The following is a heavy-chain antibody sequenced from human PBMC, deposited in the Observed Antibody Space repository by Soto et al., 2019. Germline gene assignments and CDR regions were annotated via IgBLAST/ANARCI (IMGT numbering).Heavy chain of an antibody. V-gene: IGHV1-2*02. D-gene: IGHD3-22*01. CDR2: IDPNCGGT. CDR1: GYTFTVYY. Sequence: QVQLVQSGAEVKKPGASMKVSCKASGYTFTVYYMHWVRQAPGQGLEWMGWIDPNCGGTKYAKRFQGRVTMTRDTSINTAYMELGSLRSDDTAVYYCVITYYYDSSGPPGLDAFDIWGQGTMVTVSS. J-gene: IGHJ3*02. CDR3: VITYYYDSSGPPGLDAFDI.